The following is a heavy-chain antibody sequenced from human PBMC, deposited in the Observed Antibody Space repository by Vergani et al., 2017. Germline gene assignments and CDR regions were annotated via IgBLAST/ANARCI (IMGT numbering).Heavy chain of an antibody. CDR1: GGTFSSYA. Sequence: QVQLVQSGAEVKKPGSSVKVSCKASGGTFSSYAISWVRQAPGQGLEGMGGIIPIFGTANYAQKFQGRVPITADESTSTAYMELSSLRSEDTAVYYCARDRLYSSGWYDYWGQGTLVTFSS. J-gene: IGHJ4*02. CDR2: IIPIFGTA. V-gene: IGHV1-69*01. CDR3: ARDRLYSSGWYDY. D-gene: IGHD6-19*01.